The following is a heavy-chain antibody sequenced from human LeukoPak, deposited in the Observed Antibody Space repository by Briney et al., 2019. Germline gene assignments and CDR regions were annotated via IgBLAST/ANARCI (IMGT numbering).Heavy chain of an antibody. V-gene: IGHV4-4*07. CDR1: GASIGDYY. Sequence: SETLSLTCTVSGASIGDYYWNWIRQPAGKGLEWIGHIYISGSTNYNPSLRSRVTMSIDTSKNQFSLKLTSMTAADSAVYYCVRDPTGLLRPTNWFDPWGQGTLVTVSS. CDR3: VRDPTGLLRPTNWFDP. CDR2: IYISGST. J-gene: IGHJ5*02. D-gene: IGHD3-22*01.